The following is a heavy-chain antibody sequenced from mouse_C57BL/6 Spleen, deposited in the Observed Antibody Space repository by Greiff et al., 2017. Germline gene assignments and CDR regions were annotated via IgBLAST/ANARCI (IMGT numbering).Heavy chain of an antibody. CDR3: ARSNYDDEDYAMDY. J-gene: IGHJ4*01. CDR1: GYAFTNYL. Sequence: QVQLKESGAELVRPGTSVKVSCKASGYAFTNYLIEWVKQRPGQGLEWIGVINPGSGGTNYNEKFKGKATLTADKTSSTAYIQLSSLTSEDSAVYFCARSNYDDEDYAMDYWGQGTSVTVSS. D-gene: IGHD2-4*01. CDR2: INPGSGGT. V-gene: IGHV1-54*01.